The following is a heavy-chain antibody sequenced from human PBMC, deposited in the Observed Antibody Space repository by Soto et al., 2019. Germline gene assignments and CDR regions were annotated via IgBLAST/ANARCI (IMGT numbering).Heavy chain of an antibody. V-gene: IGHV3-7*01. J-gene: IGHJ4*02. Sequence: EVQLVESGGGLVQPGGCLRLPCAASGFSFSTYWMTWVRQPPGKWLEWVASINQDGSERYYVDSVRGRFSISRHNAKNSLYLQMNSLRAEDTAVYYCVCGGNFFVYWGQGTLVTVSP. CDR1: GFSFSTYW. D-gene: IGHD3-16*01. CDR2: INQDGSER. CDR3: VCGGNFFVY.